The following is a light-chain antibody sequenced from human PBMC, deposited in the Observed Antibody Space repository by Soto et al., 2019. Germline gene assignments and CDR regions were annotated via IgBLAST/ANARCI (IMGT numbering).Light chain of an antibody. CDR2: DAT. Sequence: SYELTQPPSVSVAPGQTAKITCGGDKIGSKIVHWYKQRPGQAPVAGVFDATDRPSGIPDRISASRSWDKATLTISRVDAGDEADYYCQVWASTAEFFVFGSGTKVTVL. V-gene: IGLV3-21*02. J-gene: IGLJ1*01. CDR1: KIGSKI. CDR3: QVWASTAEFFV.